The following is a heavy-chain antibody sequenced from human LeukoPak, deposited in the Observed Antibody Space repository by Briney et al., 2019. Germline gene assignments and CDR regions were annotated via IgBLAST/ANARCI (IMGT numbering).Heavy chain of an antibody. CDR3: ASAGTHYGTGSPADPVDI. CDR1: GYTFTCYY. Sequence: ASVKVSCKASGYTFTCYYMHWVRQAPGQGLEWMGWINPNSGGTTYAQKFQGRVTMTRDTSISTAYMELSRLRSDDTALYYCASAGTHYGTGSPADPVDIRGQGTMVTVSS. V-gene: IGHV1-2*02. CDR2: INPNSGGT. J-gene: IGHJ3*02. D-gene: IGHD3-10*01.